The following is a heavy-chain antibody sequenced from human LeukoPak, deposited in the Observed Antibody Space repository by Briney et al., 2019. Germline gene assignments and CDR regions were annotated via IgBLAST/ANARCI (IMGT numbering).Heavy chain of an antibody. CDR2: IQYDAGNR. J-gene: IGHJ4*02. CDR3: AKSFTGSYLDYFDY. Sequence: GWSLRLSCAASGFTFRSFGMHWVRQAPGKGLEWVAFIQYDAGNRQYADSVKGRFTISRDNSKTTLYMQMNSLTAEDTAVYYCAKSFTGSYLDYFDYWGQGTLATVSS. V-gene: IGHV3-30*02. D-gene: IGHD1-26*01. CDR1: GFTFRSFG.